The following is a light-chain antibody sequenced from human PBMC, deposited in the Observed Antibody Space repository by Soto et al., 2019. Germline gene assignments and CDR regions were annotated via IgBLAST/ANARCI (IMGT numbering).Light chain of an antibody. J-gene: IGKJ1*01. CDR2: AAF. Sequence: VLTQSPGTLSLSPGERASLSCRASQNVTSTYLAWYQQRPGQPPRLLIYAAFSRATGVPDRFSASGSGTEFTLTITRLEPEDFATFYCQQYSTFPRTFGQGTKVDIK. CDR3: QQYSTFPRT. V-gene: IGKV3-20*01. CDR1: QNVTSTY.